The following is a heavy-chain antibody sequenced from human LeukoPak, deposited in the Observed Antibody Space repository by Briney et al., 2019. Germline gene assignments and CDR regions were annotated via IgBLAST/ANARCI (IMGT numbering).Heavy chain of an antibody. CDR3: ARVKLGSLNAFDI. CDR2: ISSSSSTI. Sequence: GGSLRLSCAASGFTFSSYSMNWVRQAPGKGLEWVSYISSSSSTIYYADSVKGRFTISRDNAKNSLYLQMNSLRAEDTAVYYCARVKLGSLNAFDIWGQGTMVTVSS. CDR1: GFTFSSYS. V-gene: IGHV3-48*01. J-gene: IGHJ3*02. D-gene: IGHD7-27*01.